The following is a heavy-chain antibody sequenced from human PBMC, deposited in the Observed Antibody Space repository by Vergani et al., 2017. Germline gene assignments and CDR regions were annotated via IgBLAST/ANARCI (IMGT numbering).Heavy chain of an antibody. CDR1: GGSISSGGYY. CDR3: ARNYDSSGYYYIGGNLWFDP. V-gene: IGHV4-31*03. J-gene: IGHJ5*02. CDR2: IYYSGST. D-gene: IGHD3-22*01. Sequence: QVQLQESGPGLVKPSQTLSLTCTVSGGSISSGGYYWSWIRQHPGKGLEWIGYIYYSGSTYYNPSLKSRVTISVDTSKNQFSLKLSSVTAADTAVYYCARNYDSSGYYYIGGNLWFDPWGQGTLVTVSS.